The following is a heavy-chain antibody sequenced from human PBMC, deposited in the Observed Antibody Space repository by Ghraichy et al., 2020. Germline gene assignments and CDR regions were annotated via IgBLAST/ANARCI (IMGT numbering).Heavy chain of an antibody. V-gene: IGHV4-39*07. Sequence: SETLSLTCTVSGGSISSSNYYWGWIRQPPGKGLEWIGSIYYSGGTFYNPSLRSRVAISVDTSKNQFSLKLSSVTAADTAMYYCARARAYGDYRIHGVLPDYWGQGTLVTVSS. D-gene: IGHD4-17*01. CDR2: IYYSGGT. CDR3: ARARAYGDYRIHGVLPDY. J-gene: IGHJ4*02. CDR1: GGSISSSNYY.